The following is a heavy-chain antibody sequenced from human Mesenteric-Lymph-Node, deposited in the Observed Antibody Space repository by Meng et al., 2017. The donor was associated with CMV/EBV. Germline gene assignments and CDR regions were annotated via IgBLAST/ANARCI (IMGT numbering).Heavy chain of an antibody. CDR2: MNPNSGHT. CDR3: ARGRQFKGSGPMGY. V-gene: IGHV1-8*02. CDR1: GYTFSNYD. J-gene: IGHJ4*02. D-gene: IGHD3-10*01. Sequence: ASVKVSCKASGYTFSNYDVNWVRQATGQGLEWMAWMNPNSGHTAYAQKFQGRVTMTRDISIGTAYMELTSLRSEDTAVYYCARGRQFKGSGPMGYWGQGTLVTVSS.